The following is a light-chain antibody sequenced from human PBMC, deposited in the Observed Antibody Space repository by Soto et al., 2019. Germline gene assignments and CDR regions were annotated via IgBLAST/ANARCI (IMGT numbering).Light chain of an antibody. J-gene: IGKJ4*01. CDR2: GAS. Sequence: EIVLTQSPGTLSLSPGERATLSCRASQSVTSTNLAWYQQKPGQAPRLLIYGASNRATGIPDRFTGSGAGTDFTLTISRLEPEDFAVYYCQQYGSSPLTFGGGTKVEIK. V-gene: IGKV3-20*01. CDR3: QQYGSSPLT. CDR1: QSVTSTN.